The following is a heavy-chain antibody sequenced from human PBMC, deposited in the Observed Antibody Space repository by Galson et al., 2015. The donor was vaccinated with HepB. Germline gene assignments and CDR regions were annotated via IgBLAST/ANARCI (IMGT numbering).Heavy chain of an antibody. CDR1: GYTFTNYG. D-gene: IGHD7-27*01. CDR2: ISAYNGNT. V-gene: IGHV1-18*01. CDR3: ARGDWGWGGFDD. Sequence: SVKVSCKASGYTFTNYGISWVRQAPGQGLQWMGWISAYNGNTHHAQKLQGRVTMTTDTSTSTAYMELRSLRSDDTAVYYCARGDWGWGGFDDWGQGTLVTVSS. J-gene: IGHJ4*02.